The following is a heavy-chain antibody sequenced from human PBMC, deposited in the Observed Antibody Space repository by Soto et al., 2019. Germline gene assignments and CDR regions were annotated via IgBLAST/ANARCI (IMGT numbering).Heavy chain of an antibody. CDR1: GGSVSSGSYY. CDR2: IYYSGST. V-gene: IGHV4-61*01. Sequence: PSETLSLTCTVSGGSVSSGSYYWSWIRQPPGKGLEWIGYIYYSGSTNYNPSLKSRVTISVDTSKNQFSLKLSSVTAADTAVYYCARLGFEYDTSTPYYNVLHYYGVDVWGQGTTVTVSS. CDR3: ARLGFEYDTSTPYYNVLHYYGVDV. D-gene: IGHD3-9*01. J-gene: IGHJ6*02.